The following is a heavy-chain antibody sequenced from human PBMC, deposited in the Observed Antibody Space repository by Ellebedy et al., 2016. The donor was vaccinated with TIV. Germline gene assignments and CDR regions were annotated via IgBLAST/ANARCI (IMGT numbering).Heavy chain of an antibody. CDR3: ARRMSLPDYYDSSGYADFDY. D-gene: IGHD3-22*01. J-gene: IGHJ4*02. V-gene: IGHV5-51*01. CDR1: GYIFTSYW. Sequence: GESLKISXKCSGYIFTSYWIGWVRQMPGKGLEWMGIIYPGDSDTRYSPSFQGQVTISADKSISTAYLQWSSLKASDTAMYYCARRMSLPDYYDSSGYADFDYWGQGSLVTVSS. CDR2: IYPGDSDT.